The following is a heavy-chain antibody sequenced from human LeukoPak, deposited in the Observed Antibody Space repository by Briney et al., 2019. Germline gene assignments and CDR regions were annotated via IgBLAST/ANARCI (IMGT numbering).Heavy chain of an antibody. D-gene: IGHD6-13*01. CDR3: ARATRRAAAPDY. CDR2: ISSSSSYI. CDR1: GFTFSSYS. V-gene: IGHV3-21*01. J-gene: IGHJ4*02. Sequence: GGSLRLPCAASGFTFSSYSMNWVRQAPGKGLEWVSSISSSSSYIYYADSVKGRFTISRDNAKNSLYLQMNSLRAEDTAVYYCARATRRAAAPDYWGQGTLVTVSS.